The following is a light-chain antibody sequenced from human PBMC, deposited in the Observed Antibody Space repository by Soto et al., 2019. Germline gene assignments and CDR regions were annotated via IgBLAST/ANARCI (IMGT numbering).Light chain of an antibody. J-gene: IGKJ1*01. Sequence: EIVLTQSPGTLSLSPGERATLACRASQSVSSIYLAWYQQKPGQAPRLLIYGASSSATGIPDRLSGSGSGTDFTLTISRLEPEDFAVYYCPQYGSSSWTFGQGNKVEIK. V-gene: IGKV3-20*01. CDR3: PQYGSSSWT. CDR2: GAS. CDR1: QSVSSIY.